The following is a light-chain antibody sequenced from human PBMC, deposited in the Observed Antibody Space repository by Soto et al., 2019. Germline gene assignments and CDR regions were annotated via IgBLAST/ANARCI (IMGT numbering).Light chain of an antibody. V-gene: IGKV3-15*01. CDR2: FTS. CDR1: QSLSNH. Sequence: EIVMTQSPATLSVSPGERATLSCRASQSLSNHLAWYQQKPGQAPRLLIYFTSTRATGIPARFSGSGSGTDFNLTISSLQSEDFAVYYCQQYTTWPLTFGGGTKVETK. CDR3: QQYTTWPLT. J-gene: IGKJ4*01.